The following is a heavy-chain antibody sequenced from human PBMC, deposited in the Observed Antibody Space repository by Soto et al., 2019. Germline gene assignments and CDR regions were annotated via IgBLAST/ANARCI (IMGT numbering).Heavy chain of an antibody. V-gene: IGHV3-11*01. CDR2: ITSSGSGI. Sequence: GGSLRLSCAASGVTFSDYYMTWIRQAPGKGLEYISYITSSGSGIYYADSVKGRFTISRDNAKNSLYLQMSTLRAEDTAVYYCARAYSDAFDIWGQGTMVTVSS. CDR1: GVTFSDYY. CDR3: ARAYSDAFDI. D-gene: IGHD2-15*01. J-gene: IGHJ3*02.